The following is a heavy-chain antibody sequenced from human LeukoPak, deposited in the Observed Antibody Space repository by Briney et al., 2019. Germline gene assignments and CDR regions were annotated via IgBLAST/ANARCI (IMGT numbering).Heavy chain of an antibody. CDR1: GFTFSSYS. D-gene: IGHD2-2*01. CDR2: ISSSSSYI. Sequence: GGSLRLSCAASGFTFSSYSMNWVRQAPGKGLEWVSSISSSSSYIYYADSVKGRFTISRDNAKNSLYLQMNSLRAEDTAVYYCARVKITGYADAFDIWGQGTMVTVSS. J-gene: IGHJ3*02. CDR3: ARVKITGYADAFDI. V-gene: IGHV3-21*01.